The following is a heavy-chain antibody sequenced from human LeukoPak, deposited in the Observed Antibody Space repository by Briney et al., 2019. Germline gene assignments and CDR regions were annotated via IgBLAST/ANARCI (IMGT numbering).Heavy chain of an antibody. V-gene: IGHV3-23*01. Sequence: GGSLRLSCAASGFTFSSYAMSWVRQAPGKGLEWVSAISGSGGSTYYADSVKGRFTISRDNSKNTLYLQMNSLRAEDTAVYYCARDGNGYSYGYYFDYWGQGTLVTVSS. CDR1: GFTFSSYA. D-gene: IGHD5-18*01. CDR2: ISGSGGST. J-gene: IGHJ4*02. CDR3: ARDGNGYSYGYYFDY.